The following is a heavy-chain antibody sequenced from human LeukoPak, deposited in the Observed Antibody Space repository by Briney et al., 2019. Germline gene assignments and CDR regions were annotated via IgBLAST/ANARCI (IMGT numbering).Heavy chain of an antibody. CDR1: GGSISSSTHY. V-gene: IGHV4-39*01. D-gene: IGHD6-19*01. CDR3: ARLVAGTKELGY. CDR2: IYFGGST. Sequence: SETLSLTCTVSGGSISSSTHYWGWIRQPPGKGLEWIGSIYFGGSTYSNPSLKSRVTISVDTSKNQFSLRLSSVTAADTSIYYRARLVAGTKELGYWGQGTLVTVSS. J-gene: IGHJ4*02.